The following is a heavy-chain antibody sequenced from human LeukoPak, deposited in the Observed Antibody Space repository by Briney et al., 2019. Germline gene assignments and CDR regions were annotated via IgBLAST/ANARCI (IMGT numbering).Heavy chain of an antibody. J-gene: IGHJ3*02. D-gene: IGHD6-13*01. CDR1: GGSISSGGYY. CDR3: VSGKQQRGAFDI. Sequence: SETLSLTCTVSGGSISSGGYYWSWIRQHPGTGLEWIGYIYYSGSTYYNPSLKSRVTISVDTSKNQFSLKLSSVTAADTAVYYCVSGKQQRGAFDIWGQGTMVTVSS. V-gene: IGHV4-31*03. CDR2: IYYSGST.